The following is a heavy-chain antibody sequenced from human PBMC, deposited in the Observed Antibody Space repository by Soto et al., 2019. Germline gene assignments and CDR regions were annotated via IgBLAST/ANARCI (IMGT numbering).Heavy chain of an antibody. CDR3: ARGELGYYSGGSCPGVEDFQH. Sequence: QVQLVQSGAEVKKPGASVKVSCKASGYTFTSYGISWVRQAPGQGLEWMGWISAYNGNTNYAQKLQGRVTMTTDTTTRTVCMELRSLSSDDTDVYYCARGELGYYSGGSCPGVEDFQHRGQGALVPVSS. CDR1: GYTFTSYG. D-gene: IGHD2-15*01. J-gene: IGHJ1*01. V-gene: IGHV1-18*01. CDR2: ISAYNGNT.